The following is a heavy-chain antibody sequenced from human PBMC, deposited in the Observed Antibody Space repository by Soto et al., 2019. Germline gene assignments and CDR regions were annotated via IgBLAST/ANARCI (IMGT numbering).Heavy chain of an antibody. Sequence: SETRSLACPVYGGSFNASSWRWLRQPPGKGLEWIGEINHSGFTYYSPSLKSRATISVDASKSQFSLKLRSMTAADTAVYYCATIVIGAPNWFASWGPGTLVTVS. CDR3: ATIVIGAPNWFAS. V-gene: IGHV4-34*01. D-gene: IGHD3-16*02. J-gene: IGHJ5*01. CDR2: INHSGFT. CDR1: GGSFNASS.